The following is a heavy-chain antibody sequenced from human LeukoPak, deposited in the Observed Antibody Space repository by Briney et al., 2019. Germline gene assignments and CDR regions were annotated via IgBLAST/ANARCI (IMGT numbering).Heavy chain of an antibody. CDR1: GFTLSTYN. CDR3: VRDWGYDSSGYWQKYFDT. CDR2: IRTSSSYI. D-gene: IGHD3-22*01. V-gene: IGHV3-21*01. J-gene: IGHJ4*02. Sequence: GGSLRLSCAASGFTLSTYNMKWVRQAPRKGLEWVSSIRTSSSYIYYADSVKGRFTISRDNARNSLYLQMNSLRAEDTAVYYCVRDWGYDSSGYWQKYFDTWGQGTLVTVSS.